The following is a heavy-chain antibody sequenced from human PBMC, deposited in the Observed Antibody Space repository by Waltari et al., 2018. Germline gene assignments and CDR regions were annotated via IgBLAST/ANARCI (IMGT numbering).Heavy chain of an antibody. D-gene: IGHD3-3*01. Sequence: QVQLQQWGAGLLKPSETLSLTCAVYGGSFSGYYWSWIRQPPGKGLAWIGEINHSGSTNYNPSLKSRVTISVDTSKNQFSLKLSSVTAADTAVYYCARAPNWRAAFDIWGQGTMVTVSS. V-gene: IGHV4-34*01. J-gene: IGHJ3*02. CDR1: GGSFSGYY. CDR2: INHSGST. CDR3: ARAPNWRAAFDI.